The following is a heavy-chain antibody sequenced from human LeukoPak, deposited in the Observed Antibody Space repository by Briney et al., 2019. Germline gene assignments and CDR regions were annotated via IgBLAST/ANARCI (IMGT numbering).Heavy chain of an antibody. CDR2: IYSGGST. CDR3: AGGMSIAAPYY. J-gene: IGHJ4*02. CDR1: GFTVSSNY. Sequence: PGGSLRLSCAASGFTVSSNYMSWVRQAPGKGLEWVSVIYSGGSTYYAGSVKGRFTISRDNSKDTLYLQMNSLRAEDTAVYYCAGGMSIAAPYYWGQGTLVTVSS. V-gene: IGHV3-66*02. D-gene: IGHD6-6*01.